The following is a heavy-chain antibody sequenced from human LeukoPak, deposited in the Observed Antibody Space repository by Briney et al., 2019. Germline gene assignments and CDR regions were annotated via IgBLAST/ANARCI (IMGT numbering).Heavy chain of an antibody. D-gene: IGHD1/OR15-1a*01. Sequence: SETLSLTCTVSGASINTYYWSWIRQPAREGLEWSGRIYADVATNYNSSLKSRVTMSVDTSKNQFSLKLDSLTAADTAVYYCAKVGNNYVFDSWGQGTLVTVSS. J-gene: IGHJ4*02. CDR3: AKVGNNYVFDS. CDR2: IYADVAT. CDR1: GASINTYY. V-gene: IGHV4-4*07.